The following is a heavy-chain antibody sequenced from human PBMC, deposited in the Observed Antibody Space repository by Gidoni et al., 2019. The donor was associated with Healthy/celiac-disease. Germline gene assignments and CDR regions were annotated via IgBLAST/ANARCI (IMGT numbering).Heavy chain of an antibody. Sequence: QLQLQESGPGLVQPSETLSLTCTVSGGSISSSSYYWGWIRPPPGTGLEWIGSFYYSGITYYHPSLKSRVTISVDTSKNQFSLKLSSVTAADTAVYYCAGGGVSYFDYWGQGTLVTVSS. CDR3: AGGGVSYFDY. CDR1: GGSISSSSYY. J-gene: IGHJ4*02. D-gene: IGHD3-10*01. V-gene: IGHV4-39*01. CDR2: FYYSGIT.